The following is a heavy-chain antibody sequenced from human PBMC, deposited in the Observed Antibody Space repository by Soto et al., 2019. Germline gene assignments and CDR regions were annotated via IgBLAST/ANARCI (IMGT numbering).Heavy chain of an antibody. CDR2: IYYSGST. D-gene: IGHD1-1*01. J-gene: IGHJ6*02. V-gene: IGHV4-61*01. CDR1: GGSVSSGSYY. Sequence: SETLSLTCTVSGGSVSSGSYYWSWIRQPPGKGLEWIGYIYYSGSTNYNPSLKSRVTISVDTSKNQFSLKLSSVTAADTAVYYCARHNLGYYYGMDVWGQGTTVTVSS. CDR3: ARHNLGYYYGMDV.